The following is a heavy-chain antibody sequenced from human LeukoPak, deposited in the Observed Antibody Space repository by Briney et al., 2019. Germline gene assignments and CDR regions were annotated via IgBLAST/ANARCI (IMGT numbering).Heavy chain of an antibody. Sequence: SETLSLTCNVSGGSIRGYYWSWIRQPPGKGLEWIGYIYYSGSTNYNPSLKSRVTISVDTSKNQFSLKLSSVTAADTAVYYCARGVRVTMVRGVIIGHYYYYMDVWGKGTTVTISS. CDR3: ARGVRVTMVRGVIIGHYYYYMDV. D-gene: IGHD3-10*01. J-gene: IGHJ6*03. CDR2: IYYSGST. V-gene: IGHV4-59*01. CDR1: GGSIRGYY.